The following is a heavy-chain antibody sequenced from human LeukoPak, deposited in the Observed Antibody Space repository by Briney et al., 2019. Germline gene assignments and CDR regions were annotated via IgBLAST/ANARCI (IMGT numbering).Heavy chain of an antibody. CDR2: IHSGGRA. V-gene: IGHV3-66*02. J-gene: IGHJ6*04. CDR1: GFTFSTYA. Sequence: PGGSLRLSCAASGFTFSTYAMSWVRQAPGKGLEWVSVIHSGGRACYADSVKGRFTTSRDNSKNTLDLQMNSLSVEDTAVYYCVGVETITMVRGASGDVWGKGTTVTVSS. D-gene: IGHD3-10*01. CDR3: VGVETITMVRGASGDV.